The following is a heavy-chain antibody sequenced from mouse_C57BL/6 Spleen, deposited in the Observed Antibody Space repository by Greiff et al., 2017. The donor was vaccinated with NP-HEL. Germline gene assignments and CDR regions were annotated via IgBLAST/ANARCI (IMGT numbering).Heavy chain of an antibody. D-gene: IGHD2-4*01. V-gene: IGHV1-64*01. CDR2: IHPNSGST. J-gene: IGHJ3*01. Sequence: QVQLQQPGAELVKPGASVKLSCKASGYTFTSYWMHWVKQRPGQGLEWIGMIHPNSGSTNYNEKFKSKATLTVDKFSSTAYMQLSSLTSEDSAVYNCARGDYDYDEGFAYWGQGTLVTVSA. CDR1: GYTFTSYW. CDR3: ARGDYDYDEGFAY.